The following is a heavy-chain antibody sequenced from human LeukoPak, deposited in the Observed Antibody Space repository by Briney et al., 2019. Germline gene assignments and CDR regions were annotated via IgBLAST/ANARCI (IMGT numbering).Heavy chain of an antibody. CDR3: ARDRGSGWFIY. CDR2: ISACNGNT. J-gene: IGHJ4*02. CDR1: GGTFSSYA. V-gene: IGHV1-18*01. Sequence: ASVKVSCKASGGTFSSYAISWVRQAPGQGLEWMGWISACNGNTNYAQKLQGRVTMTTDTSTSTAYMELRSLRSDDTAVYYCARDRGSGWFIYWGQGTLVTVSS. D-gene: IGHD6-19*01.